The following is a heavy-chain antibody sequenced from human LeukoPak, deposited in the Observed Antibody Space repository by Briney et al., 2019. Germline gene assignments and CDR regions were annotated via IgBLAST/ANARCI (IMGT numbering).Heavy chain of an antibody. V-gene: IGHV4-34*01. J-gene: IGHJ5*02. CDR3: ARGRDYYGSGSYWSWFDP. Sequence: SETLSLTCAVYGGSFSGYYWSWIRQPPGKGLEWIGEINHSGSTNYNPSLKSRVTISVDTSKNQFSLKLSSVTAADTAVYYCARGRDYYGSGSYWSWFDPWGQGTLVTVSS. D-gene: IGHD3-10*01. CDR2: INHSGST. CDR1: GGSFSGYY.